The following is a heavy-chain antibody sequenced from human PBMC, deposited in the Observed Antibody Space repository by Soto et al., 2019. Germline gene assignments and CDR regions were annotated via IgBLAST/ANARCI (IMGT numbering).Heavy chain of an antibody. CDR1: GGSISSGGYS. CDR2: IYHSGST. V-gene: IGHV4-30-2*01. Sequence: QLRLQESGSGLVKPSQTLSLTCAVSGGSISSGGYSWSWIRQPPGKGLEWIGYIYHSGSTYYNPSLKSRVTISVDRSKNQFSLKLSSVTAADTAVYSCARSMTTVTTNDYWGQGSLVTVSS. J-gene: IGHJ4*02. D-gene: IGHD4-17*01. CDR3: ARSMTTVTTNDY.